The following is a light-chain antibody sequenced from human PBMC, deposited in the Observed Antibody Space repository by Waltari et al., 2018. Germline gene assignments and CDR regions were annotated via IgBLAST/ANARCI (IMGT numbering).Light chain of an antibody. CDR1: QSLNSNY. V-gene: IGKV3-20*01. CDR2: GAS. J-gene: IGKJ1*01. Sequence: EIVLTQSPGTLSLSPGKRVPLSCRASQSLNSNYLAWYQQKPGQAPRLLIYGASSRATGIPDRFSGGGSGTDFTLTISRLEPEDFAVYYCQQYDNSPQTFGQGTKVESK. CDR3: QQYDNSPQT.